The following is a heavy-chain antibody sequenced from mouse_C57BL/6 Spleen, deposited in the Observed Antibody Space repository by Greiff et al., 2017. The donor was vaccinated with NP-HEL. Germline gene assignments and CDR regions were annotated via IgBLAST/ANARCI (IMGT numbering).Heavy chain of an antibody. D-gene: IGHD1-1*01. Sequence: EVQLQQSGAELVKPGASVKLSCTASGFNIKDYYMHWVKQRTEQGLEWIGRIDPEDGDTKYAPKFQGKATITADTSSNTAYLQLSSLTSEDTAVYYCATYYYGSSWVAYWGQGTLVTGSA. V-gene: IGHV14-2*01. CDR1: GFNIKDYY. CDR3: ATYYYGSSWVAY. J-gene: IGHJ3*01. CDR2: IDPEDGDT.